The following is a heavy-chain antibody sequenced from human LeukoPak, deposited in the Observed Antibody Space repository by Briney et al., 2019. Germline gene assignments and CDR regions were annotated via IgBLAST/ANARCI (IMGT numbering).Heavy chain of an antibody. CDR1: GGSISSYY. CDR2: IYYSGST. J-gene: IGHJ4*02. D-gene: IGHD3-10*01. CDR3: ARGSFLYYGSGTRCPPDY. V-gene: IGHV4-59*01. Sequence: SETLSLTCTVSGGSISSYYWSWIRQPPGKGLEWIGYIYYSGSTNYNPSLKSRVTISVDTSKNQFSLKLSSVTAADTAVYYCARGSFLYYGSGTRCPPDYWGQGTLVTVSS.